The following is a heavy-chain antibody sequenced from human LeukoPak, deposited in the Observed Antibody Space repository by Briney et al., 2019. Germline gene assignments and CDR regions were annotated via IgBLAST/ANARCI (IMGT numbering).Heavy chain of an antibody. Sequence: SETLSLTCTVSGGSISSSTYYWGWIRQPPGKGLEWIGSIYYSGSTYYNPSLKSRVTISVDTSKNQFSLKLSSVTAADTAVYYCARGSYYDFSDYWGQGTLVTVSS. J-gene: IGHJ4*02. D-gene: IGHD3-3*01. CDR1: GGSISSSTYY. CDR3: ARGSYYDFSDY. V-gene: IGHV4-39*07. CDR2: IYYSGST.